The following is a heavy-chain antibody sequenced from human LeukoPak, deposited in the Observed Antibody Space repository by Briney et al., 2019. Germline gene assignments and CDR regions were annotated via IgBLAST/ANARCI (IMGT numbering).Heavy chain of an antibody. Sequence: PGGSLRLSCAGSGFVFSDFYINWIRHSPGKGLEWLAYISPDGSYTTYGDSVKGRFVISRDNAKNSVSLQMESLRAEDTAVYYCAKDLHNWNSVGVHWGQGTLVTVSS. D-gene: IGHD1-1*01. CDR3: AKDLHNWNSVGVH. CDR1: GFVFSDFY. V-gene: IGHV3-11*05. J-gene: IGHJ4*02. CDR2: ISPDGSYT.